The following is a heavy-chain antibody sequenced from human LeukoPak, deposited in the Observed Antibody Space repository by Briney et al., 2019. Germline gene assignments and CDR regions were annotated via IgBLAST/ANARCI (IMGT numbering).Heavy chain of an antibody. CDR2: INPSGGST. V-gene: IGHV1-46*01. CDR3: ARNSPDYDSSGYYLRYFDY. Sequence: ASVKVSCKASGYTFTGYYMHWVRQAPGQGLEWMGIINPSGGSTSYAQKFQGRVTMTRDTSTSTVYMELSSLRSEDTAVYYCARNSPDYDSSGYYLRYFDYWGQGTLSPSPQ. D-gene: IGHD3-22*01. J-gene: IGHJ4*02. CDR1: GYTFTGYY.